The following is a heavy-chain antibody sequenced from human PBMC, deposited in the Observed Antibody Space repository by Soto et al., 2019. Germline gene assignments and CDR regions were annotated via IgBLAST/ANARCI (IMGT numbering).Heavy chain of an antibody. J-gene: IGHJ2*01. D-gene: IGHD1-26*01. CDR1: GYTFTSYA. Sequence: QVQLVQSGAEVKKPGASVKVSCKASGYTFTSYAMHWVRQAPGQRLEWMGWINAGNGNTKYSQKFQGRVTITRDTSASTAYMELSSLRSEDTAVYYCARGGSLDWDFDLWGRGTLFTVSS. CDR2: INAGNGNT. CDR3: ARGGSLDWDFDL. V-gene: IGHV1-3*01.